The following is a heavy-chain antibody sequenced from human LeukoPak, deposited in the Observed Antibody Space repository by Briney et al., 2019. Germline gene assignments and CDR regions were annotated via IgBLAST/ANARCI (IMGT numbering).Heavy chain of an antibody. CDR2: IKDDGRGK. J-gene: IGHJ3*02. V-gene: IGHV3-7*03. CDR1: GFTFSRSW. CDR3: AKHLWQIDVFDI. Sequence: PGGSLRLSCAASGFTFSRSWMTWVRQAPGKGLEWVASIKDDGRGKYYVDSVKGRFTISRDNSKNTQYLQMNSLRAEDTAVYYCAKHLWQIDVFDIWGQGTMVTVSS.